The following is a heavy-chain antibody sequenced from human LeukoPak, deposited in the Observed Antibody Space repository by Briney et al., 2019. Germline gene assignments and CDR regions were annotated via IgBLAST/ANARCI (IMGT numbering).Heavy chain of an antibody. V-gene: IGHV4-38-2*02. D-gene: IGHD3-3*01. J-gene: IGHJ4*02. CDR3: AGDFWSGYYFRD. CDR2: IYHSGST. CDR1: GYSISSGYY. Sequence: SETLSLTCSFSGYSISSGYYWGWIRQPPGQGLEWIGNIYHSGSTYYNPSLKSRVTISVDTSKNQFSLRLSSVTAADTAVYYCAGDFWSGYYFRDWGQGTLVTVSS.